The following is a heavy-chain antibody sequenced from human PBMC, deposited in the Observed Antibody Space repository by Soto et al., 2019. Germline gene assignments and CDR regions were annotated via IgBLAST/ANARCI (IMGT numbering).Heavy chain of an antibody. J-gene: IGHJ5*02. CDR3: ARGGYSSSWPYSWFDP. Sequence: GASVKVFCKASGYTFTGYYMHWVRQAPGQGLEWMGWINPNSGGTNYAQKFQGWVTMTRDTSISTAYMELSRLRSDDTAVYYCARGGYSSSWPYSWFDPWGQGTLVTVSS. D-gene: IGHD6-13*01. CDR1: GYTFTGYY. V-gene: IGHV1-2*04. CDR2: INPNSGGT.